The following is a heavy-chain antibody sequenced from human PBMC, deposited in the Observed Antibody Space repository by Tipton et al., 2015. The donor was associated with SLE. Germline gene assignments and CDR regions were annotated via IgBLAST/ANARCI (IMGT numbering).Heavy chain of an antibody. J-gene: IGHJ3*02. CDR1: GDSISGHY. Sequence: TLSLTCTVSGDSISGHYRSWIRQPPGKGLEWIGYIYYSGSTNYNPSLKNRVTISVDTSKNQFSLKVNSVTTADTAVYYCARGGRIAIYGVASDGAFDIWGQGTRVTVSS. D-gene: IGHD3-3*01. CDR3: ARGGRIAIYGVASDGAFDI. CDR2: IYYSGST. V-gene: IGHV4-59*11.